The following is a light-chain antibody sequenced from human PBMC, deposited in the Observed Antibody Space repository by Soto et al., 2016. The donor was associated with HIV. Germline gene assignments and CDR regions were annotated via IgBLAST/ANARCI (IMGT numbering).Light chain of an antibody. CDR2: KDT. V-gene: IGLV3-27*01. Sequence: SYELTQPSSVSVSPGQTARITCSGDMLPKKYSRWFQQKPGQAPVLVIYKDTERPSGIPERFSGSSSGTTVTLTISGAQVEDEADYYCYSAADNNYWVFGGGTKLTVL. CDR3: YSAADNNYWV. J-gene: IGLJ3*02. CDR1: MLPKKY.